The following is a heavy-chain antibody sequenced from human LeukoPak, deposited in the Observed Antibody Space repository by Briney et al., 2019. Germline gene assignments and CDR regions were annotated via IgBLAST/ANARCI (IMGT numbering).Heavy chain of an antibody. Sequence: GGSLRLSCTASGFTFGDYAMSWFRQAPGKGLEWVGFIRSKDYGGTTEYAASVKGRFTISRDDSKGIAYVQMNSLKAEDTAVYYCNRRGGVFVDYWGQGTLVTVSS. V-gene: IGHV3-49*03. CDR3: NRRGGVFVDY. D-gene: IGHD3-16*02. J-gene: IGHJ4*02. CDR2: IRSKDYGGTT. CDR1: GFTFGDYA.